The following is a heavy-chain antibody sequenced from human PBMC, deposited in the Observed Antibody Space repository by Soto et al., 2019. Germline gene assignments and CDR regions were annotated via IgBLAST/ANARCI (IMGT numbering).Heavy chain of an antibody. J-gene: IGHJ3*02. CDR3: ARVGVMIAQRTRYAFDI. CDR2: IIPIFGTA. CDR1: GGTFSSST. V-gene: IGHV1-69*13. Sequence: GASVNVSCKASGGTFSSSTIRWVRQAPGQGLEWMGGIIPIFGTANYAQKFQGRVTITADESTSTAYMELSSLRSEDTAVYYCARVGVMIAQRTRYAFDIWGQGTMVTV. D-gene: IGHD3-22*01.